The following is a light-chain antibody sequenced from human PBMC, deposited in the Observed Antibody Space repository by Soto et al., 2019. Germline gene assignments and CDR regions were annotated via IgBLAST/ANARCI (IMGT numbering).Light chain of an antibody. J-gene: IGKJ1*01. Sequence: DIQMTQSPSTLSASVGDRVTITCRASQSISSWLAWYQQKPGKAPKLLIYDASSLESGVPSRFSGSGSGTEFTLTISSLQPDDLATYYCQQYNSYWTFGQGTKVGIK. CDR2: DAS. V-gene: IGKV1-5*01. CDR3: QQYNSYWT. CDR1: QSISSW.